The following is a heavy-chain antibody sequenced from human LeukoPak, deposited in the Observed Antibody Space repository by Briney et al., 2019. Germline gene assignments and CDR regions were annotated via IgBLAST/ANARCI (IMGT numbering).Heavy chain of an antibody. V-gene: IGHV3-49*03. CDR1: GFTFGDYA. CDR3: TRDYVLGYCSGGSCYSDY. J-gene: IGHJ4*02. CDR2: IISKAYGGTT. D-gene: IGHD2-15*01. Sequence: PGRSLRLSCTASGFTFGDYAMSWFRQAPGKGLEWVGSIISKAYGGTTEYAASVKGRFTISRDDSKSIAYLQMNSLKTEDTAVYYCTRDYVLGYCSGGSCYSDYWGQGTLVTVSS.